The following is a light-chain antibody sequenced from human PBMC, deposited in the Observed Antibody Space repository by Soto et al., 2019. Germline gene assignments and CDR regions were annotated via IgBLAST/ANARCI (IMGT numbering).Light chain of an antibody. V-gene: IGKV1-39*01. J-gene: IGKJ3*01. CDR2: AAS. CDR1: ENISNK. CDR3: QQGYRTPFT. Sequence: DIQMTQSPSSLSASVGDRVTITCRASENISNKLNWYQQKPGKAPALLISAASSLHSGVPLRFSGSGSGTDFTLTISSLQHEDFAGYYCQQGYRTPFTFGPGTKVDIK.